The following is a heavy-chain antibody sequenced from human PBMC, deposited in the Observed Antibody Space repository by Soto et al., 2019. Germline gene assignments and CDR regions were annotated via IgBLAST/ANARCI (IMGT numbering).Heavy chain of an antibody. CDR3: AREGACSGGSCSPGY. CDR1: GGTFSSYA. Sequence: SVKVSCKASGGTFSSYAISWVRRAPGQGLEWMGGIIPIFGTANYAQKFQGRVTITADESTSTAYMELSSLRSEDTAVYYCAREGACSGGSCSPGYWGQGTLVTVSS. J-gene: IGHJ4*02. D-gene: IGHD2-15*01. V-gene: IGHV1-69*13. CDR2: IIPIFGTA.